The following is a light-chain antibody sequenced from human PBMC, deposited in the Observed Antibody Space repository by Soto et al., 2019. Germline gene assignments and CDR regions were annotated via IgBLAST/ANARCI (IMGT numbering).Light chain of an antibody. Sequence: DIQMTQSPSSLSASVGDRVTITCRARQGISNYLALYQQKPGQVPKLLIYAASTLQSGVPSRFSGSGAGTDFTLTISSLQPEDVSTYDFQKYNSAHLYFGGGTKVAIK. CDR2: AAS. J-gene: IGKJ4*01. V-gene: IGKV1-27*01. CDR3: QKYNSAHLY. CDR1: QGISNY.